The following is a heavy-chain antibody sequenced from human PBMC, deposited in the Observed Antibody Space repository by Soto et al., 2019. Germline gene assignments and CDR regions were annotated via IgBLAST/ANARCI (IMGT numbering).Heavy chain of an antibody. V-gene: IGHV1-3*05. J-gene: IGHJ4*02. CDR1: GYTFTSYA. Sequence: QVQLVQSGAEEKKPGASVKVSCKASGYTFTSYAMHWVRQAPGQRLEWMGWINAGNGNTKYSQKFQGRVTITRDTSASTAYMELSSLRSEDTAVYYCARDLRYGGNSAYDYWGQGTLVTVSS. CDR2: INAGNGNT. D-gene: IGHD2-21*02. CDR3: ARDLRYGGNSAYDY.